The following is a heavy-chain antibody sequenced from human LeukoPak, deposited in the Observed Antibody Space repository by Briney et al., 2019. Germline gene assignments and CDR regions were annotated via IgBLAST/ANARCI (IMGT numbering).Heavy chain of an antibody. Sequence: GGSLRLSCTASGFTFSGHWIHWVRQPPGMGLVWVSRINERGTDSMYAESVKGRFTISRDNAKNTLYLQMNSLRAEDTAVYYCARANRLWFGEFGYWGQGTLVTVSS. CDR1: GFTFSGHW. CDR3: ARANRLWFGEFGY. D-gene: IGHD3-10*01. J-gene: IGHJ4*02. CDR2: INERGTDS. V-gene: IGHV3-74*03.